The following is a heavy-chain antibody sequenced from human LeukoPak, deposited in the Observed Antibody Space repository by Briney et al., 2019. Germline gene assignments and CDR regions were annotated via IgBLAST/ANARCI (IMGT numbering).Heavy chain of an antibody. V-gene: IGHV3-73*01. D-gene: IGHD6-6*01. CDR3: TRREYSSSFRDY. J-gene: IGHJ4*02. Sequence: GGSLRLSCAASGFTFSGSAMHWVRQASGKGLEWVGRIRSKANSYATAYGASVKGSFTISRDDSKHTAYLQMNSLKTEDTAVYYCTRREYSSSFRDYWGQGTLVTVSS. CDR2: IRSKANSYAT. CDR1: GFTFSGSA.